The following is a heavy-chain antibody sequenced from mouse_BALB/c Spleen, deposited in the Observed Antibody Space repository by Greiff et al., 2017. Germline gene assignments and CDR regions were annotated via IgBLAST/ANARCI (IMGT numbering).Heavy chain of an antibody. J-gene: IGHJ3*01. CDR3: ARDGPRFAY. D-gene: IGHD2-3*01. V-gene: IGHV5-17*02. CDR2: ISSGSSTI. CDR1: GFTFSSFG. Sequence: EVQRVESGGGLVQPGGSRKLSCAASGFTFSSFGMHWVRQAPEKGLEWVAYISSGSSTIYYADTVKGRFTISRDNPKNTLFLQMTSLRSEDTAMYYCARDGPRFAYWGQGTLVTVSA.